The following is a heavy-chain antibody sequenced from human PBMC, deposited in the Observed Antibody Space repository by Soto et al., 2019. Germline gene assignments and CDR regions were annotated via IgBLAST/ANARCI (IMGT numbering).Heavy chain of an antibody. D-gene: IGHD3-3*01. V-gene: IGHV1-69*06. J-gene: IGHJ6*02. Sequence: QVQLVQSGAEVKKPGSSVKVSCKASGGTFSSYAISWVRQAPGQGLEWMGGIIPIFGTANYAQKFQGRVTITADNSTSTAYMELSSLRSEDTAVYYCARXXXIGEWLPSYYYYYGMDVWGQGTTVTVXS. CDR1: GGTFSSYA. CDR3: ARXXXIGEWLPSYYYYYGMDV. CDR2: IIPIFGTA.